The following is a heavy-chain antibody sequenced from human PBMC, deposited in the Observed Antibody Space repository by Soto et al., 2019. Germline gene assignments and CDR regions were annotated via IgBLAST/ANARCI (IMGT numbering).Heavy chain of an antibody. CDR3: AKVKDDFWSGYPAASDY. CDR2: ISYDGSNK. CDR1: GFTFSSYG. V-gene: IGHV3-30*18. J-gene: IGHJ4*02. D-gene: IGHD3-3*01. Sequence: HPGGSLRLSCAASGFTFSSYGMHWVRQAPGKGLEWVAVISYDGSNKYYADSVKGRFTISRDNSKNTLYLQMNSLRAEDTAVYYCAKVKDDFWSGYPAASDYWGQGTLVTVS.